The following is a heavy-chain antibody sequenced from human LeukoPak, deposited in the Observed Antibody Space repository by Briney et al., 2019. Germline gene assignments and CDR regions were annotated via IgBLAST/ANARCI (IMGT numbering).Heavy chain of an antibody. CDR3: ARLVGIADYFDY. CDR2: INYYGSP. J-gene: IGHJ4*02. V-gene: IGHV4-39*01. Sequence: SETLSLTCSVSGASFSSSSYYWGWIRQPPGKGLEWIGSINYYGSPHYNPSLKSRVTISVDTSKNQFSLKLSSVTAADTAVHYCARLVGIADYFDYWGQGTLVTVSS. CDR1: GASFSSSSYY. D-gene: IGHD1-26*01.